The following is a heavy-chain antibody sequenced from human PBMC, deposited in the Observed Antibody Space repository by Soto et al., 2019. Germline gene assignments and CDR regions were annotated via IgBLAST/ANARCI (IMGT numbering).Heavy chain of an antibody. J-gene: IGHJ6*02. Sequence: SETLSLTCTVSGGSISSYYWSWIRQPPGKGLEWIGYIYYSGSTNYNPSLKSRVTISVDTSKNQFSLKLSSVTAADTAVYYCARGKYTAMRIGFYYYGMDVWGQGTTVTVSS. CDR3: ARGKYTAMRIGFYYYGMDV. V-gene: IGHV4-59*01. CDR1: GGSISSYY. CDR2: IYYSGST. D-gene: IGHD5-18*01.